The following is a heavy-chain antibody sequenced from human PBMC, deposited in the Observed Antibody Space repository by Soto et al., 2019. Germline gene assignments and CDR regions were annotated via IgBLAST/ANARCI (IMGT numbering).Heavy chain of an antibody. CDR2: IKSKTDGGTT. J-gene: IGHJ4*02. V-gene: IGHV3-15*01. CDR1: NPG. D-gene: IGHD3-10*01. CDR3: ADGSGSYYG. Sequence: NPGMRRIIQDQGKGLEWVGRIKSKTDGGTTDYAAPVKGRFTISRDDSKNTLYLQMNSLKTEDTAVYYCADGSGSYYGWGQGTLVTVSS.